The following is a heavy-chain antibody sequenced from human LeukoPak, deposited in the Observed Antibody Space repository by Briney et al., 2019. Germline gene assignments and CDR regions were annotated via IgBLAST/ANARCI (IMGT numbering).Heavy chain of an antibody. V-gene: IGHV3-21*01. CDR2: ISSSSSYI. CDR1: GFTFSSYS. J-gene: IGHJ3*02. Sequence: GGSLRLSCAASGFTFSSYSMNWVRQAPGKGLEWVSSISSSSSYIYYADSVKGRFTISRDNAKNSLYLQMNSLRAEDAAVYYCARVGRYSSGWDAFDIWGQGTMVTVSS. CDR3: ARVGRYSSGWDAFDI. D-gene: IGHD6-19*01.